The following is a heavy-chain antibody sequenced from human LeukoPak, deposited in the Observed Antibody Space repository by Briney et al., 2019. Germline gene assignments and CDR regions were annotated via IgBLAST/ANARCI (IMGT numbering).Heavy chain of an antibody. CDR3: TTDTIVATRFDY. Sequence: NPGGSLRLSCAASGFTFSDYYTSWIRQAPGKGLEWVGRIKSKTDGGTTDYAAPVKGRFTISRDDSKNTLYPQMNSLKTEDTAVYYCTTDTIVATRFDYWGQGTLVTVSS. D-gene: IGHD5-12*01. V-gene: IGHV3-15*01. J-gene: IGHJ4*02. CDR2: IKSKTDGGTT. CDR1: GFTFSDYY.